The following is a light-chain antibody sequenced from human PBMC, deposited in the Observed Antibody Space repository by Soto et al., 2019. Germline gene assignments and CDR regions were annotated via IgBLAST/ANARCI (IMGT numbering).Light chain of an antibody. CDR3: QQGHNWPLT. V-gene: IGKV3-15*01. CDR1: QSINSE. J-gene: IGKJ2*01. CDR2: GAS. Sequence: EIVLTQSPATLSLSPGERAALSCRANQSINSELAWYQQKPGRPPRLLIYGASTRATGVPARFTGSESGSEFTLTISGLQSEDFAVYYCQQGHNWPLTFGQGTRLEI.